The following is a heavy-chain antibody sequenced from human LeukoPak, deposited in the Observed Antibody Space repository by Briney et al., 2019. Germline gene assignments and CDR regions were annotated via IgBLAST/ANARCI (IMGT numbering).Heavy chain of an antibody. CDR3: ARGRVTTALY. CDR2: INHSGST. D-gene: IGHD4-11*01. J-gene: IGHJ4*02. CDR1: GGSFSGYY. V-gene: IGHV4-34*01. Sequence: SETLSLTCAVYGGSFSGYYWSWIRQPPGKGLEWIGEINHSGSTNYNPSLKSRVTISVDTSKNQLSLKLSSVTAADTAVYYCARGRVTTALYWGQGTLVTVSS.